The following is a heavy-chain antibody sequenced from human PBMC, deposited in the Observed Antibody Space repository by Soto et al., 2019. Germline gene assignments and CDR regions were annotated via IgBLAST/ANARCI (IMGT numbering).Heavy chain of an antibody. V-gene: IGHV3-30*18. D-gene: IGHD3-3*01. CDR2: ISYDGSNK. J-gene: IGHJ3*02. CDR1: GFTFSSYG. CDR3: EKDYDFWSGYYHDAFDI. Sequence: GGSLRLSCAASGFTFSSYGMHWVRQAPGKGLEWVAVISYDGSNKYYADSVKGRFTISRDNSKNTLYLQMNSLRAEDTAVYYCEKDYDFWSGYYHDAFDIWGQGTRVTVSS.